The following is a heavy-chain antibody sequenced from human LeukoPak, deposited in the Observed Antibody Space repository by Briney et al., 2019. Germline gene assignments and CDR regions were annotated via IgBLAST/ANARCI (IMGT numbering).Heavy chain of an antibody. V-gene: IGHV3-7*01. CDR3: ARGYAYYYDSSGYY. D-gene: IGHD3-22*01. CDR1: GFTFSSYW. Sequence: GGSLRLSCAASGFTFSSYWMSWVRQAPEKGLEWVANIKQDGSEKYYVDSVKGRFTISRDNAKNSLYLQMNSLRAEDTAVYYCARGYAYYYDSSGYYWGQGTLVTVSS. J-gene: IGHJ4*02. CDR2: IKQDGSEK.